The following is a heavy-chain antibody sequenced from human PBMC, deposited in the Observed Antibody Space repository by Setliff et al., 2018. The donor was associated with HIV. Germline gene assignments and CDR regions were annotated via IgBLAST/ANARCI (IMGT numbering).Heavy chain of an antibody. CDR2: ISNTGATI. D-gene: IGHD3-22*01. CDR1: GFTFSDYA. J-gene: IGHJ5*01. Sequence: LRLSCAASGFTFSDYAMHWVRQAPGKGLEWLSKISNTGATINHADTVKGRFTISRDNAKNSLYLQMNNLRAEDTAVYCCARSGWFYYDSSGSYYDGCHWFAPWGQGTLVTVSS. CDR3: ARSGWFYYDSSGSYYDGCHWFAP. V-gene: IGHV3-48*03.